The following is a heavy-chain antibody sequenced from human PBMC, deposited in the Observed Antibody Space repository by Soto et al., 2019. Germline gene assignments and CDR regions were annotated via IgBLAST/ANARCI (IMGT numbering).Heavy chain of an antibody. D-gene: IGHD5-12*01. CDR2: VNGDGSST. V-gene: IGHV3-74*01. CDR1: GFTFNSHW. CDR3: ARDPRDGYHSPPDY. J-gene: IGHJ4*02. Sequence: EVQLVESGGGLVQTGGSLRLSCVPSGFTFNSHWMHWVRQAPGKGLVWVSRVNGDGSSTSYADSVRGRFTISRDNAKNTLYLQMNSLRAEDTAVYYCARDPRDGYHSPPDYWGQGTLVTVSA.